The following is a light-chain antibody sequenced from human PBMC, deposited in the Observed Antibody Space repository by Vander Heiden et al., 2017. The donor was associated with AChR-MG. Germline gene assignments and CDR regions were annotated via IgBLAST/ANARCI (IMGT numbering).Light chain of an antibody. CDR2: AAS. Sequence: DIQMTQSPSSLSASVGDRVTITCRASQTISSNLNWYQQRPGKAPNLLIYAASTLQIGVPSRFSGGGYGKDFTLTISSLQPEDVATYYCQQSYSTPFTLGPGNKGDIK. J-gene: IGKJ3*01. CDR3: QQSYSTPFT. CDR1: QTISSN. V-gene: IGKV1-39*01.